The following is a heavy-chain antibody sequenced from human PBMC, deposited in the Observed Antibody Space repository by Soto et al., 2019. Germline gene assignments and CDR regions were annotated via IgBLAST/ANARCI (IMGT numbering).Heavy chain of an antibody. V-gene: IGHV2-5*02. CDR1: GFSLSADGVG. Sequence: QITLKESGPTLVKPTQTLTLTCTFSGFSLSADGVGVGWIRQPPGKALEWLALIYWDDDKRYRPSLKSRLTITKDTSKSQVVLTMTNMDPVDTATYYCAHAYGGTSWPNAAFDVWGQGTVVTVSS. J-gene: IGHJ3*01. CDR3: AHAYGGTSWPNAAFDV. CDR2: IYWDDDK. D-gene: IGHD2-2*01.